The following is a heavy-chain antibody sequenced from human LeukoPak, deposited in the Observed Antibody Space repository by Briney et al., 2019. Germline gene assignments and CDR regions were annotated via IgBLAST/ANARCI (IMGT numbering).Heavy chain of an antibody. J-gene: IGHJ3*01. D-gene: IGHD2-8*01. Sequence: GGSLRLSCAASGFTFSSYAMSWVRQAPGKGLEWVSAISGSGSSTYYADSVKGRFTISRDNSKNTVYLQMNSLRAEDTAVYYCAKALYVNWFDAFDLWGQGTMVTVSS. CDR1: GFTFSSYA. V-gene: IGHV3-23*01. CDR2: ISGSGSST. CDR3: AKALYVNWFDAFDL.